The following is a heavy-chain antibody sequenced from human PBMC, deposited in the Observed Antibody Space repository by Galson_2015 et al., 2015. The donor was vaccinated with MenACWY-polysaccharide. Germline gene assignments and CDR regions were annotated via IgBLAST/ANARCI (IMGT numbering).Heavy chain of an antibody. CDR1: GYTFSWHH. D-gene: IGHD2-8*02. V-gene: IGHV1-3*01. J-gene: IGHJ4*02. CDR2: VHGGNGNT. Sequence: SVKVSCKVSGYTFSWHHIHWMRQAPGQRLEWMGWVHGGNGNTRYSQKFQGRVTNTRNTSASIAYMELHNLRSEDTALYYCADSIQVAAIPSFDYWGQGTLVTVSS. CDR3: ADSIQVAAIPSFDY.